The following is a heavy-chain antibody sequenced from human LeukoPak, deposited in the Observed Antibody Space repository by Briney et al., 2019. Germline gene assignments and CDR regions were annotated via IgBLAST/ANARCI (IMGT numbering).Heavy chain of an antibody. V-gene: IGHV3-7*01. D-gene: IGHD3-22*01. Sequence: GGSLRLSCAASGFTFSSYWMGWVRQAPGKGLEWVANIKQDGSEKYYVDSVKGRFTISRDNAKNSLYLQMNSLRAEDTAVYYCAREASYYDSSGYYYASAFDIWGQGTMVTVSS. CDR1: GFTFSSYW. CDR3: AREASYYDSSGYYYASAFDI. J-gene: IGHJ3*02. CDR2: IKQDGSEK.